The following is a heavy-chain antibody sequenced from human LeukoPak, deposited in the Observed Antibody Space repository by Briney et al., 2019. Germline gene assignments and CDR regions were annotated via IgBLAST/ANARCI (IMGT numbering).Heavy chain of an antibody. CDR2: MSGSGGST. Sequence: SGGSLRLSCAASGFTFSSFGMSWVRQAPGKGLEWVSAMSGSGGSTYYADSVKGRFTISRDNSKNTLYLQMNSLRAEDTAVYYCAKCILTGYYKGYMDVWGKGTTVTISS. D-gene: IGHD3-9*01. J-gene: IGHJ6*03. CDR1: GFTFSSFG. V-gene: IGHV3-23*01. CDR3: AKCILTGYYKGYMDV.